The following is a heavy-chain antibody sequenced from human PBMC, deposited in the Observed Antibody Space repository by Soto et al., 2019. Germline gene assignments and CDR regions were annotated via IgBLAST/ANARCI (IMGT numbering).Heavy chain of an antibody. D-gene: IGHD2-21*02. Sequence: QVQLVESGGGVVQPGRSLRLSCAASGFTFSTYGMHWVRQAPGKGLEWVAVIWYDGSNKYYADSVKGRFTISRDNSKNTLWLQMNSLRAEDRAVYYCARGWYCGGDCYEGYFDLWGRGTLVTVSS. CDR1: GFTFSTYG. V-gene: IGHV3-33*01. CDR2: IWYDGSNK. CDR3: ARGWYCGGDCYEGYFDL. J-gene: IGHJ2*01.